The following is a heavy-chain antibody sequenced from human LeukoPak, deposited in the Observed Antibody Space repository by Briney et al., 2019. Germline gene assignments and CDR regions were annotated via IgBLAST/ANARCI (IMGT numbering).Heavy chain of an antibody. V-gene: IGHV4-4*09. CDR3: ARVRVSGSYSYYFDN. CDR1: GGSISSYH. D-gene: IGHD1-26*01. CDR2: ILTSWST. J-gene: IGHJ4*02. Sequence: PSEPLSLTCTVSGGSISSYHWSWVRQPPGKGLEWIGYILTSWSTNYNPSLKSRVSISVDTSKNQFSLKLSSVTAEDTAVYYCARVRVSGSYSYYFDNWGQGTLVTVSS.